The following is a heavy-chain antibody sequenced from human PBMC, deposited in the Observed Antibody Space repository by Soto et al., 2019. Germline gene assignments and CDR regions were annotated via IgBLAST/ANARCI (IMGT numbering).Heavy chain of an antibody. Sequence: QVQLEQCGAEVKKPGSSVKVSCKACGGTFNTFAISWVRQAPGQGLEWIGGIIPIFETANYAQRLQDRLTITADESTRTAYMELSRLTSDDKAIYFCATSTSSSWQNDYWGLGTLVVVSS. J-gene: IGHJ4*02. V-gene: IGHV1-69*01. CDR2: IIPIFETA. CDR3: ATSTSSSWQNDY. D-gene: IGHD6-13*01. CDR1: GGTFNTFA.